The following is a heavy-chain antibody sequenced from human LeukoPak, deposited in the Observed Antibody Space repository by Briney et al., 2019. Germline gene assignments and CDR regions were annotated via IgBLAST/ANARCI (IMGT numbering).Heavy chain of an antibody. CDR1: GYTINNYD. D-gene: IGHD6-6*01. CDR2: MNPNSGNT. CDR3: AREGYSSSSGPRNNWFDP. J-gene: IGHJ5*02. V-gene: IGHV1-8*01. Sequence: ASVKVSCKASGYTINNYDINWVRQATGQGLEWMGWMNPNSGNTGYAQKFQGRVTITWNTSISTVYMELTSLTSEDTAVYYCAREGYSSSSGPRNNWFDPWGQGTPVTVSS.